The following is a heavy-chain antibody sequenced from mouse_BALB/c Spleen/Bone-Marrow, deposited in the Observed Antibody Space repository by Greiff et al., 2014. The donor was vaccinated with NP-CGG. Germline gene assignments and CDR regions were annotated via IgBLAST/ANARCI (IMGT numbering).Heavy chain of an antibody. CDR3: ARELSRAMDY. V-gene: IGHV1S135*01. Sequence: EVKLMESGPELVKPGASVKVSCKASGYVFTSYNMFWVKQSHERSLEWIGYIDPYSGGTNYNQKFKGKATLTVDKSSNTAYMHLNSLTSEDSAVYYCARELSRAMDYWGQGTSVTVSS. J-gene: IGHJ4*01. CDR1: GYVFTSYN. D-gene: IGHD1-1*01. CDR2: IDPYSGGT.